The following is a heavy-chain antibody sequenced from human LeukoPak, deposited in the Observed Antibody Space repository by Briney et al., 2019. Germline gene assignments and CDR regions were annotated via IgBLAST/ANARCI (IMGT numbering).Heavy chain of an antibody. Sequence: GVSLRLSCAASGLTVSSKDMSWVRQAPGKGLEWVSGIYSGGSTYYADSVKGRFTISRDNSKNTLYLQMNSLRAEDTAVYYCATLARFAFDIWGQGTMVTVSS. V-gene: IGHV3-53*01. CDR1: GLTVSSKD. CDR3: ATLARFAFDI. D-gene: IGHD5-12*01. J-gene: IGHJ3*02. CDR2: IYSGGST.